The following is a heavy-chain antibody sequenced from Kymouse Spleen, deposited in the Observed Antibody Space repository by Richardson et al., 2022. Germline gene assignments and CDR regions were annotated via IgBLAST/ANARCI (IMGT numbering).Heavy chain of an antibody. CDR2: IYYSGST. J-gene: IGHJ6*02. V-gene: IGHV4-39*01. D-gene: IGHD6-13*01. CDR3: ARDSSSWYDYYYYGMDV. Sequence: QLQLQESGPGLVKPSETLSLTCTVSGGSISSSSYYWGWIRQPPGKGLEWIGSIYYSGSTYYNPSLKSRVTISVDTSKNQFSLKLSSVTAADTAVYYCARDSSSWYDYYYYGMDVWGQGTTVTVSS. CDR1: GGSISSSSYY.